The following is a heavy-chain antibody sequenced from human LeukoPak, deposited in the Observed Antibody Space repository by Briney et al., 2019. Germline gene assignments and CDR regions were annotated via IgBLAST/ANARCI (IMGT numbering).Heavy chain of an antibody. CDR3: VRQDGGSYLGGY. J-gene: IGHJ4*02. V-gene: IGHV3-74*01. CDR1: GFTLNDYW. D-gene: IGHD1-26*01. Sequence: PGGSLRLSCAAFGFTLNDYWMHWVRHVPGTGLVCVSYINSDGTNTDYADSVKGRFTIFRDNAKKTLYLQMNSLRAEDTAVYYCVRQDGGSYLGGYWGQGTLVTVSS. CDR2: INSDGTNT.